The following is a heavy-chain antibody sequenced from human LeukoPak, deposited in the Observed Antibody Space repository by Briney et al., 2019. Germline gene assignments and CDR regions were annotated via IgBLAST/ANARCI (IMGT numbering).Heavy chain of an antibody. J-gene: IGHJ5*02. V-gene: IGHV4-30-4*07. Sequence: PSETQSLTCAVSGGSISSGGYSWSWIRQPPGKGLEWIAYMYYTGNICYNPSLTSRVTISVHTSKNQFSLKLRSVTAADRAMFYCPRVLAAAGNNWFDPWGQGTLVTVSS. CDR3: PRVLAAAGNNWFDP. CDR2: MYYTGNI. CDR1: GGSISSGGYS. D-gene: IGHD6-13*01.